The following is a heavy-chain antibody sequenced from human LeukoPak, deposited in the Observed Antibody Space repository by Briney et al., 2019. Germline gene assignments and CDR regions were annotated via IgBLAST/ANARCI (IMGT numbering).Heavy chain of an antibody. J-gene: IGHJ6*03. V-gene: IGHV4-39*01. D-gene: IGHD3-10*01. CDR3: VGLRRFPGYYYYMDV. CDR2: FSYIGTP. Sequence: SETLSLTCTVSGVSIRSSTYYWGWVRQPPGKGLEWIGTFSYIGTPYYNPSLKSRLTISVDKSKNQLSLNLTSVTAADTAVFFCVGLRRFPGYYYYMDVWGIGTTVTVS. CDR1: GVSIRSSTYY.